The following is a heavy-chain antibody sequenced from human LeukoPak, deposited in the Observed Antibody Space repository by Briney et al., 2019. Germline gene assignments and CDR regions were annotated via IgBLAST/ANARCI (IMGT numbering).Heavy chain of an antibody. V-gene: IGHV3-30*04. J-gene: IGHJ4*02. CDR3: ARGDYDRLFYFDY. CDR1: GFTFSSYA. D-gene: IGHD3-22*01. Sequence: GGSLRLSCAASGFTFSSYAMHWVRKAPGKGLEWVAVISYDGSNKYYADSVKGRFTISRDNSKNTLYLQMNSLRAEDTAVYYCARGDYDRLFYFDYWGQGTLVTVCS. CDR2: ISYDGSNK.